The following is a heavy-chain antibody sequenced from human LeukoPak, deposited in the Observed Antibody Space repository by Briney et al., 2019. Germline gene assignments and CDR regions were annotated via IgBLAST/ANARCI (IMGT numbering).Heavy chain of an antibody. CDR2: ISHNGRNT. CDR3: ARDPAYGDTYFDY. J-gene: IGHJ4*02. V-gene: IGHV3-64*01. D-gene: IGHD4-17*01. CDR1: GFNFSSYA. Sequence: GGSLRLSCDASGFNFSSYAMHWVRQAPGKGLEYISGISHNGRNTYYANSVRGRFTISRDNPKNTLFLQMGSLSAEDMAVYYCARDPAYGDTYFDYWGQGALVTVSS.